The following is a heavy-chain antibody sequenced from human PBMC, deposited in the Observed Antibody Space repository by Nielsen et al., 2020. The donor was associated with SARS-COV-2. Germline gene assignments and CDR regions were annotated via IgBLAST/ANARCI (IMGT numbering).Heavy chain of an antibody. D-gene: IGHD6-13*01. V-gene: IGHV3-9*01. Sequence: SLKISCAASGFTLDSYAMHWVRQAPGKGLEWVSGIGWNGCCIGYADSVKGRFTISTDLSNNTLYLQMNSLRVEDTAIYYCTKGAQLGDYWGPGTLVTVSS. J-gene: IGHJ4*02. CDR2: IGWNGCCI. CDR3: TKGAQLGDY. CDR1: GFTLDSYA.